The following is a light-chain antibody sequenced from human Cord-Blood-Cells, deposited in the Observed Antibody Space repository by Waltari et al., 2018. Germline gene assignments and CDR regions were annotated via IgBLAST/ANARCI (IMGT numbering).Light chain of an antibody. Sequence: QSPLPQPASVSASPGQSITIPCTGTSSDVGSYNVVPWDQQHPGKAPKLMIYEGSKRPSGVSNRFSGSKSGNTASLTISGLQAEDEADYYCCSYAGSSTFVVFGGGTKLTVL. CDR2: EGS. CDR1: SSDVGSYNV. V-gene: IGLV2-23*01. CDR3: CSYAGSSTFVV. J-gene: IGLJ2*01.